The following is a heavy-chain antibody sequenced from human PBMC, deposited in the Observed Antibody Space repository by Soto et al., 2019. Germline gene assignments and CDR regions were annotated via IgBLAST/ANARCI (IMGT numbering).Heavy chain of an antibody. CDR3: AKGGEVGGVLGEH. CDR1: GFAFNKFG. J-gene: IGHJ4*02. V-gene: IGHV3-30*18. Sequence: VQLVESGGGVVQPGTSLRLSCEASGFAFNKFGMHWVRQAPGKGLEWVAFISYDGSYQYYADSVQGRLTITRDNSMNTLNMQLNSLRREDTAVYYCAKGGEVGGVLGEHCGQGTLVTVSS. CDR2: ISYDGSYQ. D-gene: IGHD1-26*01.